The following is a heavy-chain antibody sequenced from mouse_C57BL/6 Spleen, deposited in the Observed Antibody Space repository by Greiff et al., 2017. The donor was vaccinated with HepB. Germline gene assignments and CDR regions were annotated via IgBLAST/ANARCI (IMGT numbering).Heavy chain of an antibody. Sequence: VQLQQPGAELVKPGASVKLSCKASGYTFTSYWMHWVKQRPGQGLEWIGMIHPNSGSTNYNEKFKSKATLTVDKSSSTAYMQLSSLTSEDSAVYYCARSSLRSYAMDYWGQGTSVTVSS. CDR3: ARSSLRSYAMDY. J-gene: IGHJ4*01. CDR1: GYTFTSYW. D-gene: IGHD1-1*01. V-gene: IGHV1-64*01. CDR2: IHPNSGST.